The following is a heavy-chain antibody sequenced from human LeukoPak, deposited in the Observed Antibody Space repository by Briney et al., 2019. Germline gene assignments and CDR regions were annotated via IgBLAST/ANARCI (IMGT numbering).Heavy chain of an antibody. V-gene: IGHV4-39*01. CDR3: ARQVYSYGYDY. Sequence: PSETLSLTCTVSGGSISSSSYYWGWIRQPPGKGREWIGSIYYSGSTYYNPSLKSRVTISVDTSKNQFSLKLSSVTAADTAVYYCARQVYSYGYDYWGQGTLVTVSS. D-gene: IGHD5-18*01. CDR2: IYYSGST. CDR1: GGSISSSSYY. J-gene: IGHJ4*02.